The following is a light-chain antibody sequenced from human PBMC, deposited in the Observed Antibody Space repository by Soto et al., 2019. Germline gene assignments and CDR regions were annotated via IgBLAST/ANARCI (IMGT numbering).Light chain of an antibody. CDR2: WAS. CDR3: HQYHSSPWT. J-gene: IGKJ1*01. CDR1: QSVLSSSNNKNY. V-gene: IGKV4-1*01. Sequence: DIVMTQSPDSLAVSLGERATINCKSRQSVLSSSNNKNYLAWYQQKSGQPPKLLIYWASTRESGVPDRFSGSGTGTDFSLTISSLQAEDVAVYYCHQYHSSPWTFGQGTKVDIK.